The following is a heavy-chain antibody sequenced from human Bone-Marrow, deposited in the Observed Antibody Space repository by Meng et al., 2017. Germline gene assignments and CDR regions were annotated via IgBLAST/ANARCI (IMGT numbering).Heavy chain of an antibody. J-gene: IGHJ5*02. CDR1: GGTFSSYA. D-gene: IGHD3-9*01. CDR2: IIPIFGTA. CDR3: ARGYYDILTGPNWFDP. V-gene: IGHV1-69*06. Sequence: SVKVSCKASGGTFSSYAISWVRQAPGQGLEWMGGIIPIFGTANYAQKFQGRVTITADKSTSTAYMELISLRSEDTAVYYCARGYYDILTGPNWFDPWGQGTLVTVSS.